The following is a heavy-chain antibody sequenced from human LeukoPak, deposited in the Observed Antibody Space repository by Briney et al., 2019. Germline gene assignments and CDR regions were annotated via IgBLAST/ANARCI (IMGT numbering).Heavy chain of an antibody. J-gene: IGHJ4*02. CDR1: GFTFSNYW. CDR3: VIAAQTMFDY. D-gene: IGHD6-13*01. Sequence: PGGSLRLSCAASGFTFSNYWMNWIRQPPGKGLEWIGSIYYSGSTYYNPSLKSRVTISVDTSKNQFSLKLSSVTAADTAVYYCVIAAQTMFDYWGQGTLVTVSS. V-gene: IGHV4-39*01. CDR2: IYYSGST.